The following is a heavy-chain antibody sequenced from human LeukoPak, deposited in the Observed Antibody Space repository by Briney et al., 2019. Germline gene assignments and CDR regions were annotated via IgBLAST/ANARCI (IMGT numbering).Heavy chain of an antibody. Sequence: GGSLRLSCAASGFTFSTFELNWVRQAPGKGLEWVSYISSSGTTVYYADSVKGRFTISRDNARSALYLQMNSLRAEDTAVYYCAGGFGSYSPDYWGQGTLVTVSS. J-gene: IGHJ4*02. V-gene: IGHV3-48*03. CDR3: AGGFGSYSPDY. D-gene: IGHD3-10*01. CDR1: GFTFSTFE. CDR2: ISSSGTTV.